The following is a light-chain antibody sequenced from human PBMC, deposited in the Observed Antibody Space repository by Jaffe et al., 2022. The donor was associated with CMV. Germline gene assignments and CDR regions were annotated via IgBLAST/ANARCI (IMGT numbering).Light chain of an antibody. CDR3: HQYYASPWT. CDR1: QNILYRSNNKNY. CDR2: WAS. Sequence: DIVMTQSPDSLAVSLGEGATINCKSSQNILYRSNNKNYLAWYQHKPGQPPKLLIYWASTRESGVPDRFSGSGSGTDFALTISSLQAEDVAVYYCHQYYASPWTFGQGTKVEIK. J-gene: IGKJ1*01. V-gene: IGKV4-1*01.